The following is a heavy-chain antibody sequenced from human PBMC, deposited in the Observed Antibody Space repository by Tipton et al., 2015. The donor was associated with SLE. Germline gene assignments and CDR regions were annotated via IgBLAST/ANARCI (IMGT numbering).Heavy chain of an antibody. D-gene: IGHD2-8*01. CDR1: GGSISSGSYY. CDR3: ARHDTNYGRNWFDP. V-gene: IGHV4-61*09. Sequence: TLSLTCTVSGGSISSGSYYWSWIRQPAGKGLEWIGHIYTSGSTNYNPSLKSRVTISVDTSKNQFSLKLSSVTAADTAVYYCARHDTNYGRNWFDPWGQGTLVTVSS. J-gene: IGHJ5*02. CDR2: IYTSGST.